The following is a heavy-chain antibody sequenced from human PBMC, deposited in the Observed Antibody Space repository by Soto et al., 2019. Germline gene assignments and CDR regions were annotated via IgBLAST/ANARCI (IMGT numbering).Heavy chain of an antibody. D-gene: IGHD2-21*02. CDR2: IYHSGST. J-gene: IGHJ4*02. CDR3: ARDWGVCGGNSDGAGYYFDY. CDR1: GGSISSSNW. V-gene: IGHV4-4*02. Sequence: SETLSLTCAVSGGSISSSNWWSWVRQPPGKGLEWIGEIYHSGSTNYNPSLKSRVTISVDKSKNQLSLKLSSVTAADTAVYYCARDWGVCGGNSDGAGYYFDYWGQGTLVTVS.